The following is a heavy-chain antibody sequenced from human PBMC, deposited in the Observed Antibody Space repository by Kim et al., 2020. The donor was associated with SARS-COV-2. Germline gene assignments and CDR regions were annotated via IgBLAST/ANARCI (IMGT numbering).Heavy chain of an antibody. Sequence: STNYTPSLKSRVPLSVDKSKNQFSLKLSSVTAADTAVYYCARKLLGATSDYWGQGTLVTVSS. D-gene: IGHD1-26*01. V-gene: IGHV4-4*02. J-gene: IGHJ4*02. CDR3: ARKLLGATSDY. CDR2: ST.